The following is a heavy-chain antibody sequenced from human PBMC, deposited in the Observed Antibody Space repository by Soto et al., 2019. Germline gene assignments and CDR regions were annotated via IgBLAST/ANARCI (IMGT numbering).Heavy chain of an antibody. Sequence: SETLSLTCTVSGDSISSGDYYWSWIRQPPGKGLEWIGYNYYSGSTYFNPSLKSRATMSIDTAGNQFSLKVSSVTVADTAVYYCARDLDGLHDDTSGPFPRPGWGQGTLVTVSS. D-gene: IGHD3-22*01. CDR2: NYYSGST. CDR3: ARDLDGLHDDTSGPFPRPG. V-gene: IGHV4-30-4*01. J-gene: IGHJ1*01. CDR1: GDSISSGDYY.